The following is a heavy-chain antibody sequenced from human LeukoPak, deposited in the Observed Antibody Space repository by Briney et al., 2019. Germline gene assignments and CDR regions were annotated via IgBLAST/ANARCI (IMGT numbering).Heavy chain of an antibody. Sequence: PSETLSLTCAVSGYSISSGYHWGCIRQPPGKGLEWIGSIYHSGSTYYNPSLKSRVTISVDTSKNLFSLKVSSVTAADTAVYYCARHQFPPNAFDIWGQGTMVTVSS. CDR2: IYHSGST. CDR3: ARHQFPPNAFDI. CDR1: GYSISSGYH. J-gene: IGHJ3*02. D-gene: IGHD2-2*01. V-gene: IGHV4-38-2*01.